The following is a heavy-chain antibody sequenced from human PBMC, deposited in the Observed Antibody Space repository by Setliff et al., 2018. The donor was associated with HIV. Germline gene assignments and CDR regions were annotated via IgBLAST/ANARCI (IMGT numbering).Heavy chain of an antibody. D-gene: IGHD6-13*01. CDR2: MYFRGNA. Sequence: SETLSLTCTVSGGSISSHYWSWIRQAPGKGLEWIGTMYFRGNARNSPSLKSRVTMSVDRSKNHLSLNVTSVTAADTAVYYCARISQLLDYAMDVWGQGTTVTVSS. J-gene: IGHJ6*02. V-gene: IGHV4-59*08. CDR3: ARISQLLDYAMDV. CDR1: GGSISSHY.